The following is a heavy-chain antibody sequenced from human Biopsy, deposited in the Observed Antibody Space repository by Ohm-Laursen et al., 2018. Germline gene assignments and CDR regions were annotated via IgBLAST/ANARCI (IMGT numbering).Heavy chain of an antibody. D-gene: IGHD2/OR15-2a*01. CDR1: GFIFGDYA. J-gene: IGHJ4*02. CDR3: ASAVNRRFDY. V-gene: IGHV3-9*01. Sequence: SLRLSCSASGFIFGDYAMHWVRQAPGKGLEWVSGINWNSDNLGYVGSVKGRFTISRDNAKNSLDLQMNSLRAEDTAVYYCASAVNRRFDYWGPGTLVIVSS. CDR2: INWNSDNL.